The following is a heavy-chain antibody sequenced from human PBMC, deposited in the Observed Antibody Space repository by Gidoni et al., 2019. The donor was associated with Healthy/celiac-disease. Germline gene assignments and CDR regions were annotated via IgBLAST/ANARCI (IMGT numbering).Heavy chain of an antibody. J-gene: IGHJ3*02. CDR3: TRTYYDSSGYYLVYAFDI. Sequence: EVQLVESGGGLVQPGRSLRLSCTGSGFTFGDYALGWFRQAPGKGLAWVGFIRSKAYGGTTEYAASVKGRFTISRDDSKSIAYLQMNSLKTEDTAVYYCTRTYYDSSGYYLVYAFDIWGQGTMVTVSS. CDR1: GFTFGDYA. CDR2: IRSKAYGGTT. D-gene: IGHD3-22*01. V-gene: IGHV3-49*03.